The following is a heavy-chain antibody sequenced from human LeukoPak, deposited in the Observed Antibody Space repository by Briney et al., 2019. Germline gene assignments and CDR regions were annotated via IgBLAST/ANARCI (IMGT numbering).Heavy chain of an antibody. CDR2: IYPGDSET. Sequence: GESLKISCKGSGYSFPSYWIAWVRQMPGKGLEWMGVIYPGDSETRYSPSFQGQVTISADKSISTAYLQWSSLKASDTAMYYCARQAHLDVWGQGTTVTVSS. J-gene: IGHJ6*02. CDR3: ARQAHLDV. CDR1: GYSFPSYW. V-gene: IGHV5-51*01.